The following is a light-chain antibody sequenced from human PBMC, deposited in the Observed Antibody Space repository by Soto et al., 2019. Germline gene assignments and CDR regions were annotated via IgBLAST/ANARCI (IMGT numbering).Light chain of an antibody. CDR1: QSLLYSSNNKNY. CDR2: WSS. V-gene: IGKV4-1*01. CDR3: QQYYSTPLT. J-gene: IGKJ4*01. Sequence: ILLTQSPHSLAASLGARATIDCRSSQSLLYSSNNKNYLAWYQQKPGQPPTLLIYWSSTRESGVPDRFSGSGSGTDFTLTISSLQAEDVAVYYCQQYYSTPLTFGGGTTVDI.